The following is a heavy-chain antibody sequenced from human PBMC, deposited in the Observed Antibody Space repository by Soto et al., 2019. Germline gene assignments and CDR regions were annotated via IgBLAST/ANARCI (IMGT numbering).Heavy chain of an antibody. D-gene: IGHD4-17*01. CDR2: IYYSGST. V-gene: IGHV4-30-4*01. J-gene: IGHJ5*02. CDR3: ASELTTLEGFDP. CDR1: GGSISSGDYY. Sequence: PSETLSLTCTVSGGSISSGDYYWSWIRQPPGKGLEWIGYIYYSGSTYYNPSLKSRVTISVDTSKNQFSLKLSSVTAADTAVYYCASELTTLEGFDPWGQGTLVTVSS.